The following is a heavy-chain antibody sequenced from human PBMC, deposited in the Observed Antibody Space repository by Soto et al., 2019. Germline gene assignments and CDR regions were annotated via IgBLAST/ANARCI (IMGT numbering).Heavy chain of an antibody. V-gene: IGHV1-46*01. CDR2: INPSGGST. Sequence: ASVKVSCKASGYTFTSYYMHWVRQAPGQGLEWMGIINPSGGSTSYAQKFQGRVTMTRDTSTSTVYMELSSLRSEDTAVYYCARGGVYAGYYYYGMDVWGQGTTVTVSS. CDR1: GYTFTSYY. D-gene: IGHD3-10*01. J-gene: IGHJ6*02. CDR3: ARGGVYAGYYYYGMDV.